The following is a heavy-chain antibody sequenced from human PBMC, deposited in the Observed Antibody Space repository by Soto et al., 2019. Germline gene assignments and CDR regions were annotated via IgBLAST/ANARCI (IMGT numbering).Heavy chain of an antibody. CDR2: IWYDGSNK. D-gene: IGHD6-19*01. V-gene: IGHV3-33*01. CDR3: ARDLYSSGWEGNGMDV. Sequence: QVQLVESGGGVVQPGRSLRLSCAASGFTFSSYGMHWVRQAPGKGLEWVAVIWYDGSNKYYADSVKGRFTISRDNSKNTLYLQMNSLRAEDTAVYYCARDLYSSGWEGNGMDVWGQGTTVTVSS. CDR1: GFTFSSYG. J-gene: IGHJ6*02.